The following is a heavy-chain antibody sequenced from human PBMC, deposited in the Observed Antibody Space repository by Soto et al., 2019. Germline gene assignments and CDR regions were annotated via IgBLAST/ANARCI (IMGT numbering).Heavy chain of an antibody. D-gene: IGHD6-19*01. V-gene: IGHV3-7*01. Sequence: GGSLRLSCAASGFTFSSYWMSWVRQAPGKGLEWVANIKQDGSEKYYVDSVKGRFTISRDNAKNSLYLQMNSLRAEDTAVYYCARDLRSSGWYVSSYYYYYGMDVWGQGTTVTVYS. CDR3: ARDLRSSGWYVSSYYYYYGMDV. CDR1: GFTFSSYW. CDR2: IKQDGSEK. J-gene: IGHJ6*02.